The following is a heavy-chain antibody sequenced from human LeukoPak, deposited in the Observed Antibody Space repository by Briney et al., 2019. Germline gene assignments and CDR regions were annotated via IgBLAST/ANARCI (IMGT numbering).Heavy chain of an antibody. CDR1: GLVVPSDG. Sequence: GSLRRSCAVPGLVVPSDGIPGVRHGSGQGLEWGGAISYDESNKYYAESVKGRFTISRDNYKNTLYLQMNSLRAEDTAVYYCAKDRGSGSYPSPLFDYWGRGILVTVSS. CDR2: ISYDESNK. CDR3: AKDRGSGSYPSPLFDY. D-gene: IGHD3-10*01. V-gene: IGHV3-30*18. J-gene: IGHJ4*02.